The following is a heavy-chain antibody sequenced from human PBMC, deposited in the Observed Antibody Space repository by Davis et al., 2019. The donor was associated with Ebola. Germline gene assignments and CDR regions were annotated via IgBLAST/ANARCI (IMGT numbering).Heavy chain of an antibody. Sequence: GESLKISCQVSGYTFTTYWLAWVRQLPGKGLEWMGIIYPGDSDTRYSPSFQGQFTISADKSISTAYLQWSSLKASDTAMYYCARHPNYSSGWRYFDSWGQGTLVTVSS. D-gene: IGHD6-19*01. J-gene: IGHJ4*02. CDR2: IYPGDSDT. CDR1: GYTFTTYW. CDR3: ARHPNYSSGWRYFDS. V-gene: IGHV5-51*01.